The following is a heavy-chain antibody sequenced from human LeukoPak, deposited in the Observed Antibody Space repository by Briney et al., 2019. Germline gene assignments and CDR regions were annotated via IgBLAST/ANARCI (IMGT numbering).Heavy chain of an antibody. CDR1: GGSISSGDYY. CDR2: IYYSGST. CDR3: ARAVDSSGWPYPDY. D-gene: IGHD6-19*01. V-gene: IGHV4-30-4*01. Sequence: PSQTLSLTCTVSGGSISSGDYYWSWIRQPPGKGLEWIGYIYYSGSTYYNPSLKSRVTISVDTSKNQFSLKLSSVTAADTAVYYRARAVDSSGWPYPDYWGQGTLVTVSS. J-gene: IGHJ4*02.